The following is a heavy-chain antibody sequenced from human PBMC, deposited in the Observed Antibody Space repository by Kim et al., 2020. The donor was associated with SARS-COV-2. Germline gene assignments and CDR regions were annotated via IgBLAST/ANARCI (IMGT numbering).Heavy chain of an antibody. CDR1: GFTFSSYS. D-gene: IGHD2-8*02. Sequence: GGSLRLSCAASGFTFSSYSMNWVRQAPGKGLEWVSSISSSSSYIYYADSVKGRFTISRDNAKNSLYLQMNSLRAEDTAVYYCARDLSSFIFTDKGAFDIWGQGTMVTVSS. CDR2: ISSSSSYI. V-gene: IGHV3-21*01. CDR3: ARDLSSFIFTDKGAFDI. J-gene: IGHJ3*02.